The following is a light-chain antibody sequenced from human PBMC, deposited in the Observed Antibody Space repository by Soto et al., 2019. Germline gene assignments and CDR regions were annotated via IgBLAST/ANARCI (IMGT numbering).Light chain of an antibody. CDR3: QQANSFPVT. J-gene: IGKJ5*01. V-gene: IGKV1-12*01. CDR1: QGISSW. CDR2: AAS. Sequence: DIQMTQSPSSVSAYVGDRVTITCRASQGISSWLAWYQQKPGKAPTLLLYAASGLQSAVPSRFRGSGSRPDFTLTTSRLQPEDFATYNCQQANSFPVTFGQGTRLE.